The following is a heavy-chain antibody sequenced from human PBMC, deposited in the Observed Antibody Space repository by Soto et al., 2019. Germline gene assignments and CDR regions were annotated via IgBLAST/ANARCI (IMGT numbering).Heavy chain of an antibody. J-gene: IGHJ6*02. V-gene: IGHV2-70D*14. CDR1: GFSLSTSGMR. Sequence: VRTLVTRTQTLTLTCTLSGFSLSTSGMRVSWIRQPPGKALEWLARIDWDDDKFYSTSLKTRLTISKDTSKNQEVLTMTNMDPVDTATYYCARDRYNWHPSHYYGMDVWRQGTTVTVSS. D-gene: IGHD1-20*01. CDR3: ARDRYNWHPSHYYGMDV. CDR2: IDWDDDK.